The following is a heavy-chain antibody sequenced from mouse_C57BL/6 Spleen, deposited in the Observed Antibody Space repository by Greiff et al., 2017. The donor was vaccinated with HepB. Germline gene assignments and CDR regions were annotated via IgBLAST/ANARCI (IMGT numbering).Heavy chain of an antibody. J-gene: IGHJ1*03. Sequence: QVHVKQPGTELVKPGASVKLSCKASGYTFTSYWMHWVKQRPGQGLEWIGNINPSNGGTNYNEKFKSKATLTVDKSSSTAYMQLSSLTSEDSAVYYCARSKITTVVDWYFDVWGTGTTVTVSS. CDR3: ARSKITTVVDWYFDV. CDR2: INPSNGGT. V-gene: IGHV1-53*01. CDR1: GYTFTSYW. D-gene: IGHD1-1*01.